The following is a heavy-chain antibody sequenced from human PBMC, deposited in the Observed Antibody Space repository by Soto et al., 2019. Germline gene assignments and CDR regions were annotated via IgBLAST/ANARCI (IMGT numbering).Heavy chain of an antibody. CDR1: GGSISSYY. J-gene: IGHJ4*02. Sequence: ASETLSLTCTVSGGSISSYYWSWIRQPPGKGLEWIGYIYYSGSTNYNPSLKSRVTISVDTSKNQFSLKLSSVTAADTAVYYCARGTYFRYSSSSPFDYWGQGTLVTVSS. CDR2: IYYSGST. D-gene: IGHD6-6*01. V-gene: IGHV4-59*01. CDR3: ARGTYFRYSSSSPFDY.